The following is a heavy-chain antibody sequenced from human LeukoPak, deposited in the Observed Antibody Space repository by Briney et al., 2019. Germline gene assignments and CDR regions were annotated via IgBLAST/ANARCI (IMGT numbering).Heavy chain of an antibody. J-gene: IGHJ4*02. D-gene: IGHD3-3*01. V-gene: IGHV3-30*18. Sequence: PGGSLRLSCAASGFTFSSYGMHWVRQAPGKGLEWVAVISYDGSNKYYADSVKGRFTISRDNSKNTLYLQMNSLRAEDTAVYYCAKARPYYDFWSGIFDYWGQGTLVTVSS. CDR1: GFTFSSYG. CDR3: AKARPYYDFWSGIFDY. CDR2: ISYDGSNK.